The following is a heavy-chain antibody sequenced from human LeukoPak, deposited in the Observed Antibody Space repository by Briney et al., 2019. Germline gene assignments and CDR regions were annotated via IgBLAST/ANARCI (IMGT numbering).Heavy chain of an antibody. CDR1: GFTFNSYA. J-gene: IGHJ5*02. Sequence: PGGSLRLSCAASGFTFNSYAMHWVRQAPGKGLEWVAVISYDGSHKYYADSVKGRFTISRDNSKNTLYLQMNSLRAEDTAVYYCAREYYYDRSGYYGWFDPWGQGSLVTVSS. V-gene: IGHV3-30*04. CDR2: ISYDGSHK. D-gene: IGHD3-22*01. CDR3: AREYYYDRSGYYGWFDP.